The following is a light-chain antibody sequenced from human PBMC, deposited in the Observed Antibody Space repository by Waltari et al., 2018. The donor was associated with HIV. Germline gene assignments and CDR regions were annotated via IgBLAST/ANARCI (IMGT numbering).Light chain of an antibody. CDR1: SSDIGAYNR. V-gene: IGLV2-18*02. CDR3: SSYKNNNTLV. Sequence: QSALTQPPSVSASPGQSVTISCTGTSSDIGAYNRVSWYLQHPGTAPKVIIYEVKNRPSGVPDRFSGSKSGSTASLTISGLQAEDEADYFCSSYKNNNTLVFGTGTKVTVL. J-gene: IGLJ1*01. CDR2: EVK.